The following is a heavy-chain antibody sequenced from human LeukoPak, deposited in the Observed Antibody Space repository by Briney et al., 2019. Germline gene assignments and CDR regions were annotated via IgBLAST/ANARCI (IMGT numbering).Heavy chain of an antibody. Sequence: ASVKVSFKASGYTFTGYYIHWVRQAPGQGLEWMGWINPDSGGTKYAQQFQGRVTMTRDTSISTAYMELTRLISDDTAVYFCARLSDNYYYDSSAYSYVDLWGQGTLVTASS. CDR3: ARLSDNYYYDSSAYSYVDL. CDR1: GYTFTGYY. V-gene: IGHV1-2*02. J-gene: IGHJ4*02. CDR2: INPDSGGT. D-gene: IGHD3-22*01.